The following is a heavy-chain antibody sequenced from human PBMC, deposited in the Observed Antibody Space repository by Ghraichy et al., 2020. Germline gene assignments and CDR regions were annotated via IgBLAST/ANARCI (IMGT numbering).Heavy chain of an antibody. Sequence: LSLTCTVSGGSISSGSYYWSWIRQPAGKGLEWIGRIYTSGSTNYNPSLKSRVTISVDTSKNQFSLKLSSVTAADTAVYYCARGGTVTYYAFDIWGQGTMVTVSS. J-gene: IGHJ3*02. V-gene: IGHV4-61*02. CDR3: ARGGTVTYYAFDI. CDR2: IYTSGST. CDR1: GGSISSGSYY. D-gene: IGHD4-17*01.